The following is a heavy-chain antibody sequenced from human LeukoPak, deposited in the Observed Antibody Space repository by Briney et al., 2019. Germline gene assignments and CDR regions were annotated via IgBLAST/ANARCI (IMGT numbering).Heavy chain of an antibody. J-gene: IGHJ4*02. V-gene: IGHV3-23*01. CDR1: GFPFSSYA. CDR2: ISGGGGST. CDR3: AKAGAHYDFWSGVNAAYFDD. D-gene: IGHD3-3*01. Sequence: GGSLRLSCAASGFPFSSYAMSWVSQPPGRGLGWVSAISGGGGSTYYADSVKGRFTISRDNSKNTMYLQMNSLRAEHTAVYYCAKAGAHYDFWSGVNAAYFDDWGQGTLVTVSS.